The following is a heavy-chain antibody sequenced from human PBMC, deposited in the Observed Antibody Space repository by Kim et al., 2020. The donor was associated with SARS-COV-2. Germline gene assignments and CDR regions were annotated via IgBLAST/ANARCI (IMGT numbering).Heavy chain of an antibody. J-gene: IGHJ4*01. Sequence: GGSLRLSCAASGFTFSSYAMHWVRQAPGKGLEWVAVISYDGSNKYYADSVKGRFTISRDNSKNTLYLQMNSLRAEDTAVYYCARDLGPMIVAGNVGYWG. V-gene: IGHV3-30*04. D-gene: IGHD3-22*01. CDR1: GFTFSSYA. CDR2: ISYDGSNK. CDR3: ARDLGPMIVAGNVGY.